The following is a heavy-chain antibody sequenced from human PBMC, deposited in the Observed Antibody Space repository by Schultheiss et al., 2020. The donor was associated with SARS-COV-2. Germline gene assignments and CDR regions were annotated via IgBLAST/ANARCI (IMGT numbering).Heavy chain of an antibody. J-gene: IGHJ4*02. CDR2: INSDGSST. D-gene: IGHD4-17*01. CDR1: GFTFSSYA. V-gene: IGHV3-74*01. Sequence: GGSLRLSCAASGFTFSSYAMSWVRQAPGKGLEWVSRINSDGSSTSYADSVKGRFTISRDNAKNTLYLQMNSLRAEDTAVYYCASIDDDSDYWGQGTLVTVSS. CDR3: ASIDDDSDY.